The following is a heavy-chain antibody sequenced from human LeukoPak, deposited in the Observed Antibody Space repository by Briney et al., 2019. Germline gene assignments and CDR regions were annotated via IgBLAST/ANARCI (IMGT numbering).Heavy chain of an antibody. D-gene: IGHD6-13*01. CDR2: ISGSGGST. J-gene: IGHJ4*02. CDR3: AKDVKWEWGSSWLNYFDY. V-gene: IGHV3-23*01. CDR1: GFTFSSYA. Sequence: GGSLSLSCAASGFTFSSYAMSWVRQAPGKGLEWVSAISGSGGSTYYADSVKGRFTISRDNSKNTLYLQMNSLRAEDTAVYYCAKDVKWEWGSSWLNYFDYWGQGTLVTVSS.